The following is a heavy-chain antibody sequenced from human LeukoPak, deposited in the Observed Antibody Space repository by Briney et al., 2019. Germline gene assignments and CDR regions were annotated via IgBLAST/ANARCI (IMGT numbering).Heavy chain of an antibody. CDR3: AREGTGIAVAGEAFDP. Sequence: GGSLRLSCAASGFTFSDYYMSWIRQAPGKGLEWVSYISSSSSYIYYADSVKGRFTISRDNAKNSLYLQMNSLRAEDTAVYYCAREGTGIAVAGEAFDPWGQGTLVTVSS. CDR1: GFTFSDYY. D-gene: IGHD6-19*01. CDR2: ISSSSSYI. J-gene: IGHJ5*02. V-gene: IGHV3-11*06.